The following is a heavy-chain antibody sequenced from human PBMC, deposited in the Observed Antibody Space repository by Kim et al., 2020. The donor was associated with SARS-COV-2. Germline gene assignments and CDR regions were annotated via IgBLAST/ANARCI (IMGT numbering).Heavy chain of an antibody. J-gene: IGHJ4*02. CDR1: GGSISSYY. D-gene: IGHD4-17*01. V-gene: IGHV4-59*13. CDR3: ARGGTTVVTAVRY. CDR2: IYYSGST. Sequence: SETLSLTCTVSGGSISSYYWSWIRQPPGKGLEWIGYIYYSGSTNYNPSLKSRVTISVDTSKNQFSLKLSSVTAADTAVYYCARGGTTVVTAVRYWGQGTL.